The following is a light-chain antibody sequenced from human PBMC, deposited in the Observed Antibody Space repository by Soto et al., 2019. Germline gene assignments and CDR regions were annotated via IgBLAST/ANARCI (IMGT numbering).Light chain of an antibody. Sequence: ETLMTQSPATLSLSPGERATLSCRASQSVKSHLAWYQHRPGQAPRLLIYDASSRATGIPARFSGSESGTEFTLTISSLQSKDFAVYYCQQYDSWPTFGQGTKVDIK. CDR3: QQYDSWPT. J-gene: IGKJ1*01. CDR2: DAS. CDR1: QSVKSH. V-gene: IGKV3-15*01.